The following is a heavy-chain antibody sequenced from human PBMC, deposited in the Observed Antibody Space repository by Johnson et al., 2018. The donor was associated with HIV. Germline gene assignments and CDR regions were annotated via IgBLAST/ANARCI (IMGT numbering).Heavy chain of an antibody. J-gene: IGHJ3*02. CDR1: GFTFRSYP. V-gene: IGHV3-30*02. Sequence: QVQLVESGGGVVHPGRSLRLSCAASGFTFRSYPMNWVRQAPGKGLEWVAVIRYDGSNKYYADSVKGRFTISRDNSKNTLYLQMNSLRAEDTAVYYCAKAREYDSTGHDAFDIWGQGTMVTVSS. D-gene: IGHD3-22*01. CDR3: AKAREYDSTGHDAFDI. CDR2: IRYDGSNK.